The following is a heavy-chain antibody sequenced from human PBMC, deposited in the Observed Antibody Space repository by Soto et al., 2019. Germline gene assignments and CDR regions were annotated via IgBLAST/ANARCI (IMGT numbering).Heavy chain of an antibody. CDR1: RGSINNSY. V-gene: IGHV4-59*01. D-gene: IGHD2-15*01. CDR3: VRVAHGGLFDY. J-gene: IGHJ4*02. CDR2: IHYTGTT. Sequence: LPETLSLTCTVSRGSINNSYWTWIRQPPGKRLEWIGYIHYTGTTNHNPSLRGRVTMSVDTSNNQFSLKLSSVTAADTAVYYCVRVAHGGLFDYWGPGNRVTVA.